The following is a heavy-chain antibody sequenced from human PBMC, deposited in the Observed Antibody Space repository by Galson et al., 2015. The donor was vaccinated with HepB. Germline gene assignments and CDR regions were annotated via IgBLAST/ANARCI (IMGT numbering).Heavy chain of an antibody. V-gene: IGHV3-23*01. D-gene: IGHD6-13*01. CDR3: AKSASSWYESWFAP. CDR2: TSDSGDST. Sequence: SLRLSCAASGFTFSSYAMSWVRQAPGMRLEWVSATSDSGDSTFYADSVKGRFTISRDNSKNTLYLQMNSLRAEDTALYYCAKSASSWYESWFAPWGQGTLVTVSS. J-gene: IGHJ5*02. CDR1: GFTFSSYA.